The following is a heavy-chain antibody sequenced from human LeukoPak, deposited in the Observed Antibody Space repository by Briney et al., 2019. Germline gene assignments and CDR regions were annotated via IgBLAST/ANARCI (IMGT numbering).Heavy chain of an antibody. CDR1: GYTFTSYY. D-gene: IGHD3-3*01. Sequence: ASVKVSCKASGYTFTSYYMHWVRQAPGQGLEWMGWINPNSGGTNYAQKFQGRVTMTRDTSISTAYMELSRLRSDDTAVYYCARVTTIFGVVIVPNYYYYGMDVWGQGTTVTVSS. J-gene: IGHJ6*02. CDR2: INPNSGGT. CDR3: ARVTTIFGVVIVPNYYYYGMDV. V-gene: IGHV1-2*02.